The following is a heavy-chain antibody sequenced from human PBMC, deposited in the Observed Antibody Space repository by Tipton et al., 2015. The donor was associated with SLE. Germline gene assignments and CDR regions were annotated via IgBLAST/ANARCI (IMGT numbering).Heavy chain of an antibody. CDR1: GGSISSSGYY. Sequence: TLSLTCTVSGGSISSSGYYWGWVRQPPGKGLEWIGDLFYSGDTYYNPSLKARITISKDTSKNHFSLNLTSVTAADTALYYCARGTPFMEWERNYFDPWGQGTLVTVSS. CDR3: ARGTPFMEWERNYFDP. D-gene: IGHD3-3*01. CDR2: LFYSGDT. J-gene: IGHJ5*02. V-gene: IGHV4-39*07.